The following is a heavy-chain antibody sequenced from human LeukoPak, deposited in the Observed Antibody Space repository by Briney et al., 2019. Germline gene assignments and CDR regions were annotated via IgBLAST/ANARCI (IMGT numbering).Heavy chain of an antibody. V-gene: IGHV1-18*01. CDR1: GYTFTSYG. CDR2: ISAYNGNT. D-gene: IGHD2-15*01. CDR3: ARDRYGYCSGGSCYYPLSY. Sequence: GASVKVSCKASGYTFTSYGISWVRQAPGQGLEWMGWISAYNGNTNYAQKLQGRVTMTTDTSTSTAYMELRSLRSDDTAVYYCARDRYGYCSGGSCYYPLSYWGQGTLVTVSS. J-gene: IGHJ4*02.